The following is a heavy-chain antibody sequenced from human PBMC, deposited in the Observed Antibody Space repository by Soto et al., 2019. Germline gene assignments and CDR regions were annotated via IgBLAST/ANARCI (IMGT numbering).Heavy chain of an antibody. J-gene: IGHJ1*01. V-gene: IGHV1-69*13. CDR3: ATYCSSTSCLDYSDDFWSGNHNKIHPRFQH. D-gene: IGHD2-2*01. Sequence: ASVQVSCKASGGTFSSYAISWVRQAPRQGLEWMGGIIPIFGTANYAQKFQGRVTITADESTSTAYMELSSLRSEDTAVYYCATYCSSTSCLDYSDDFWSGNHNKIHPRFQHWGQGTLVPVSS. CDR1: GGTFSSYA. CDR2: IIPIFGTA.